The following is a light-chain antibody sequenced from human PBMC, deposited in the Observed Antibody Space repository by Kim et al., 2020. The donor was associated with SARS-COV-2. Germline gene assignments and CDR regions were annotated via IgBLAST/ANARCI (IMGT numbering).Light chain of an antibody. Sequence: GQSITISGTRTSSDVGYYKSVSWYQHHPGKAPKLIIYDVSERASGVSNRFSGSQSGNTASLTISGLRTEDEADYYCNSHTTSSTYVFGSGTRSPS. J-gene: IGLJ1*01. CDR2: DVS. V-gene: IGLV2-14*03. CDR3: NSHTTSSTYV. CDR1: SSDVGYYKS.